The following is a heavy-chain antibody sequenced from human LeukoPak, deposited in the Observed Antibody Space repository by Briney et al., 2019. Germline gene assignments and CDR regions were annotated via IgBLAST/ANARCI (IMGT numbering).Heavy chain of an antibody. Sequence: GGSLRLSCAASGFTFSSYWMSWVRQAPGKGLEWVANFKQDVSEKYYVDSVKGRFTISRDNAKNSLYLQMNSLRAEDTAVYYCAKDIGYGSGPNYYMDVWGKGTTVTVSS. CDR2: FKQDVSEK. D-gene: IGHD3-10*01. J-gene: IGHJ6*03. CDR3: AKDIGYGSGPNYYMDV. CDR1: GFTFSSYW. V-gene: IGHV3-7*01.